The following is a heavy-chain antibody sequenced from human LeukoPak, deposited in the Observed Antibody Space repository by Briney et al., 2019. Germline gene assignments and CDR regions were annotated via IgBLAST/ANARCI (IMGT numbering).Heavy chain of an antibody. CDR3: ARDPNGNYVGAFDF. Sequence: GSLRLSCAASRFTLSNYALTWVRQAPGKGLEWVASIFVGGYADYADSVKGRFTTSRDDSKNTLYLQMNGLRVEDTAIYYCARDPNGNYVGAFDFWGQGTLVTVSS. CDR1: RFTLSNYA. V-gene: IGHV3-23*01. D-gene: IGHD4-17*01. CDR2: IFVGGYA. J-gene: IGHJ3*01.